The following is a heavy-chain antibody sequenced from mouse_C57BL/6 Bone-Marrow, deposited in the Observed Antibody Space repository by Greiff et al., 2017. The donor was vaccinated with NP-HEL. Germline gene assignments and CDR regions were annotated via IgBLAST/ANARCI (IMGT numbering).Heavy chain of an antibody. CDR3: ARGGFTTVVVPYFDY. D-gene: IGHD1-1*01. Sequence: QVQLQQSGAELARPGASVKLSCKASGYTFTSYGISWVKQRTGQGLEWIGEIYPRSGNTYYNETFKGKATLTADQSSRTPYMELRRLTSEDSAVYFCARGGFTTVVVPYFDYWGQGTTLTVSS. J-gene: IGHJ2*01. CDR1: GYTFTSYG. CDR2: IYPRSGNT. V-gene: IGHV1-81*01.